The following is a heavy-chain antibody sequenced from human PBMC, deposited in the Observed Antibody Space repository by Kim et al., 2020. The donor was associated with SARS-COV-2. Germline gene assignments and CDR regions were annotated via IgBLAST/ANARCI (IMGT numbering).Heavy chain of an antibody. J-gene: IGHJ4*02. Sequence: GGSLRLSCAASGFTFSSYAMHWVRQAPGKGLEWVAVISYDGSNKYYADSVKGRFTISRDNSKNTLYLQMNSLRAEDTAVYYCARDTYSYGYGLGDYWGQGTLVTVSS. CDR2: ISYDGSNK. V-gene: IGHV3-30*04. CDR3: ARDTYSYGYGLGDY. CDR1: GFTFSSYA. D-gene: IGHD5-18*01.